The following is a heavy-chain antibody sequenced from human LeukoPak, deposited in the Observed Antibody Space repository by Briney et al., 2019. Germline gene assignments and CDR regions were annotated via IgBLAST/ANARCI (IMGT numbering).Heavy chain of an antibody. CDR2: INHSGST. CDR3: ARGDRTTVTTVGP. D-gene: IGHD4-11*01. V-gene: IGHV4-34*01. CDR1: GGSFSGYY. J-gene: IGHJ5*02. Sequence: SETLSLTCAVYGGSFSGYYWSWIRQPPGKGLEWIGEINHSGSTNYNPSLKSRVTISVDTSKNQFSLKLSSVTAADTAVYYCARGDRTTVTTVGPWGQGTLVTVSS.